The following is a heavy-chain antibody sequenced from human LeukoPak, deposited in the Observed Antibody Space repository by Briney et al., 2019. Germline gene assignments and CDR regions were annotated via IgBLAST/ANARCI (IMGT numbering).Heavy chain of an antibody. J-gene: IGHJ4*02. CDR2: ISGSGDST. D-gene: IGHD1-26*01. V-gene: IGHV3-23*01. Sequence: GSLRLSCAASGFTFSSYGMTWVRQAPGKGLEWVSSISGSGDSTYYADSVKGRFTISRDNSKKTVYLQMNSLRAEDTAIYYCAKSWELLNFDYWGQGTLVTVSS. CDR3: AKSWELLNFDY. CDR1: GFTFSSYG.